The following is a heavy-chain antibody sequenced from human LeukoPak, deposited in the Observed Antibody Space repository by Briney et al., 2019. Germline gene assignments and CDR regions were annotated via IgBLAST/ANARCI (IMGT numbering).Heavy chain of an antibody. J-gene: IGHJ4*02. Sequence: GGSLRLSCAASGFTFSSYAKNWVRQAPGKGLEWVSAISGSGGSTYYADSVKGRFTISRDNSKNTLYLQMNSLRAEDTAVYYCAKDQWVIAVAGTDFDYWGQGTLVTVSS. CDR2: ISGSGGST. CDR3: AKDQWVIAVAGTDFDY. V-gene: IGHV3-23*01. CDR1: GFTFSSYA. D-gene: IGHD6-19*01.